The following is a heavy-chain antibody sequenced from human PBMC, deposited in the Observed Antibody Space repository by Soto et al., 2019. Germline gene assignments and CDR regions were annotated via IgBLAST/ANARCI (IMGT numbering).Heavy chain of an antibody. CDR2: IKPSGGCT. J-gene: IGHJ6*02. V-gene: IGHV1-46*01. Sequence: KKTPASVKVSCKASGYTFTSYYMHWVRQAPGQGLEWVGIIKPSGGCTSYAQKFQGRVTMTRXXXXXXVXXXMRSLRPEEKAVYYCAREVGARGYCSGGSCYRGLYYYYYGMDVWGQGTTVTVPS. CDR1: GYTFTSYY. D-gene: IGHD2-15*01. CDR3: AREVGARGYCSGGSCYRGLYYYYYGMDV.